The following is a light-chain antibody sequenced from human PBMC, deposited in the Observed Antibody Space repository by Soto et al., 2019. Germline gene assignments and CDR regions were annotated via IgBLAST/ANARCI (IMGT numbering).Light chain of an antibody. Sequence: EIVLTQSPATLSLSPGERATLSCRASQSVSHYLAWYQQKTGQAPRLLIYDASNRASGIPARFSGSGCGTDFTLTISILDPEDFAVYYCQQRSNWPPVTFGGGTKVEIK. CDR3: QQRSNWPPVT. V-gene: IGKV3-11*01. CDR1: QSVSHY. CDR2: DAS. J-gene: IGKJ4*01.